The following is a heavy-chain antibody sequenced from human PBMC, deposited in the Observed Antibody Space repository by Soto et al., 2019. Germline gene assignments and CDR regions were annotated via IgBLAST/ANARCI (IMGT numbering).Heavy chain of an antibody. V-gene: IGHV3-21*01. CDR1: GFTFNSYG. J-gene: IGHJ4*02. CDR2: VSKSGYA. Sequence: PGGSLRLSCTVSGFTFNSYGINWVRQAPGKGLEWVSSVSKSGYAYYSDSVKGRFTISRDNAKNSVSLQMNTLRVEDTAVYYCAREDSIIIPAVSDFWGQGTLVTVSS. D-gene: IGHD3-22*01. CDR3: AREDSIIIPAVSDF.